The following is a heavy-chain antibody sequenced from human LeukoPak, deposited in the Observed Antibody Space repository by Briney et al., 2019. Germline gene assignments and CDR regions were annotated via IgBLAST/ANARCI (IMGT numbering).Heavy chain of an antibody. Sequence: PSETLSLTCTVSGGSLSGYYWSWIRQSPGKSPEWIEYIHYTGTTNFNPSLKSRVTMSIDTSKNQFSLRLSSVTAADTAMYYCARYYYDSSGYYYDYWGQGTLVTVSS. D-gene: IGHD3-22*01. CDR1: GGSLSGYY. J-gene: IGHJ4*02. CDR2: IHYTGTT. V-gene: IGHV4-59*01. CDR3: ARYYYDSSGYYYDY.